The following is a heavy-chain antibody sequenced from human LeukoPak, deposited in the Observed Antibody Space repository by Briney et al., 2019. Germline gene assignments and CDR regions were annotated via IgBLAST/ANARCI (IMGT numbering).Heavy chain of an antibody. Sequence: PSDTLSLTCTVSGASISSTSYYWGWIRQPPGKGLEWIGSTYYRGTTYYNPSLKSRVTISVDTSKNQFSLKLSSVTAADTAVYYCARDAMTTVTTGYYMDVWGKGTTVTVSS. J-gene: IGHJ6*03. V-gene: IGHV4-39*07. D-gene: IGHD4-17*01. CDR1: GASISSTSYY. CDR2: TYYRGTT. CDR3: ARDAMTTVTTGYYMDV.